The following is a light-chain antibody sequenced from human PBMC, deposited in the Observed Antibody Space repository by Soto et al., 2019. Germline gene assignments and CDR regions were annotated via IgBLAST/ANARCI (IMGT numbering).Light chain of an antibody. CDR2: DVS. V-gene: IGKV1-13*02. Sequence: AIQLTQSPSSLSASVGDRVTITCRASQDIRGALAWYQQKPGKAPKILIYDVSTLESGVPSRFSGSSSGTEFTLTISSLQPVDFAAYYCQQFKSYPIPFGQGTRLEIK. J-gene: IGKJ5*01. CDR3: QQFKSYPIP. CDR1: QDIRGA.